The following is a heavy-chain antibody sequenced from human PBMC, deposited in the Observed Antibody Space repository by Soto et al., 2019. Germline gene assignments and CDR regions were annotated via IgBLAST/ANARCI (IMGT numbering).Heavy chain of an antibody. CDR2: ILVDGRT. V-gene: IGHV3-23*01. Sequence: GGSLRLSCAASGFICSSYDMSWVRQAPGKGLEWVSTILVDGRTFYVDSVKGRFTISRDSSQNTVYLQMNSLTVGDTALYYCAKATATGGGAFDICGQGTMVTVSS. CDR3: AKATATGGGAFDI. J-gene: IGHJ3*02. CDR1: GFICSSYD. D-gene: IGHD2-8*02.